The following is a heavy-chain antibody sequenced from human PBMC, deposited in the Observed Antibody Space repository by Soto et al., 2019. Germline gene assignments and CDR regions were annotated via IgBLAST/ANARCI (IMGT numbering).Heavy chain of an antibody. Sequence: PGESLKISCKGSGYTFSSYWIGWVRQMPGKGLEWMGIIHCDDSDTEYSPSFEGQVTISADKSISSAYLQWRSLRASDTATYYCVRYGGKTLGYWGQGTLVTVSS. V-gene: IGHV5-51*01. CDR3: VRYGGKTLGY. D-gene: IGHD2-15*01. J-gene: IGHJ4*02. CDR2: IHCDDSDT. CDR1: GYTFSSYW.